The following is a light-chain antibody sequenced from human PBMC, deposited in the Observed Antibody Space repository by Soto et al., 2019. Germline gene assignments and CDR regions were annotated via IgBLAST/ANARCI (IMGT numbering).Light chain of an antibody. CDR3: QQYGSSPST. CDR2: GVS. CDR1: QSVSSNY. V-gene: IGKV3-20*01. Sequence: EIVLTQSPGTLSLSPGERATVSCRASQSVSSNYLAWYQQKHGQAPRLLIYGVSSRATGIPDRFSGSGSGTDFTLTISRLEPEDFAVYYCQQYGSSPSTFGPGTKVEIK. J-gene: IGKJ3*01.